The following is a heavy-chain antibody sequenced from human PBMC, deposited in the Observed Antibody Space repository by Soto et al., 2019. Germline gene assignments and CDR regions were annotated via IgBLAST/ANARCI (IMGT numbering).Heavy chain of an antibody. J-gene: IGHJ6*02. Sequence: EVQLLESGGGLVQPGGSLRLSCAASGFTFSSYAMSWVRQAPGKGLEWVSAISGSGVSTYYADSVKGRFTISRDNSKNTLYLQMNSLRAEDTAVYYCARGAGGAYYYGMDVWGQGTTVTVSS. CDR2: ISGSGVST. CDR3: ARGAGGAYYYGMDV. D-gene: IGHD3-10*01. CDR1: GFTFSSYA. V-gene: IGHV3-23*01.